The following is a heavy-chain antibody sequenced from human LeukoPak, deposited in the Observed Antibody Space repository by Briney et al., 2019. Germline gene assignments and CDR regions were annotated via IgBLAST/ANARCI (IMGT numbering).Heavy chain of an antibody. V-gene: IGHV4-59*01. Sequence: KPSETLSLTCTVSGGSISSYYWNCIRQPPGKGLEWIGYIYYSGSTNYNPSLKSRVSISVDTSKNQFSLKLSSVTAADTAVHYCARGVPFFDHWGQGTLVTVSS. CDR2: IYYSGST. CDR1: GGSISSYY. CDR3: ARGVPFFDH. J-gene: IGHJ4*02.